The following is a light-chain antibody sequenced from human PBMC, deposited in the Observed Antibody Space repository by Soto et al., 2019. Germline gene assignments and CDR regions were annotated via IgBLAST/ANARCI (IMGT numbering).Light chain of an antibody. CDR2: AAS. Sequence: DIQMTQSPSSLSASVGDRVTITCRASQGIKNNLAWIQQNPGKAPQSLIYAASSLQGGVSARFSGSGVGTDFTLTISSLQPEDGATYYCREYESYPVTFGQGTRLEMK. J-gene: IGKJ5*01. CDR3: REYESYPVT. CDR1: QGIKNN. V-gene: IGKV1-16*01.